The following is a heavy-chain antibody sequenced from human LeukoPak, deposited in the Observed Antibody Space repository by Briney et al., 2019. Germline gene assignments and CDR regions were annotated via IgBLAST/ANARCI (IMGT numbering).Heavy chain of an antibody. CDR3: AKYTSGTSYRGLDQ. CDR1: GLTVSSYA. Sequence: GGSLRLSCGASGLTVSSYAMSWVRQAPGKGLEWVATIIGSAANTYYADSVKGRFTISRDDSKNTVYLQMNSLRAEDTAVYSCAKYTSGTSYRGLDQWGHGTLVTVSS. CDR2: IIGSAANT. D-gene: IGHD3-10*01. V-gene: IGHV3-23*01. J-gene: IGHJ4*01.